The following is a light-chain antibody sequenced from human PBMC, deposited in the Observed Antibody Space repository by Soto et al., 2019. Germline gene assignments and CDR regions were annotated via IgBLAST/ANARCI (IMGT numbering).Light chain of an antibody. Sequence: EIVLTQSPATLSLSPGDRAALSCRASQRVSSYLAWYQQKPGQAPRLLIYDASNRATGIPARFSGSGSGTDFTLSISSLEPEDFAVYYCQQRSSWITFGQGTRLEIK. CDR2: DAS. V-gene: IGKV3-11*01. J-gene: IGKJ5*01. CDR1: QRVSSY. CDR3: QQRSSWIT.